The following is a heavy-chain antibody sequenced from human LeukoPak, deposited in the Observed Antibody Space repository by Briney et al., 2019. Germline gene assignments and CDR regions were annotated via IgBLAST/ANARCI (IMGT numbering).Heavy chain of an antibody. D-gene: IGHD3-22*01. CDR3: AKDGRYYDNSGYYFGDYFDY. Sequence: GGSLSLSCAASGCTFSSYALNWVRQPPGQGMEWVSAISGSGGSTYYADSVKGRLTISRDNSKNTLYLQMNSLRAEDTAVYYCAKDGRYYDNSGYYFGDYFDYWGQGTLVTVSS. CDR2: ISGSGGST. CDR1: GCTFSSYA. J-gene: IGHJ4*02. V-gene: IGHV3-23*01.